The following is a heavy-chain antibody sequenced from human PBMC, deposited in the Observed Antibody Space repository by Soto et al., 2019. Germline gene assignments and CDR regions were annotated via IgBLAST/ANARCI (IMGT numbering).Heavy chain of an antibody. Sequence: QVQLVQSGAEVKKPGASVKVSCKASGYTFSTYGISWVRQAPGQGLEWMGWINGYNGNTNYAPKLQGRITMTTDTTTNTAYRDRRRLRSDDTAVSYCARVGDVPYYYDGMDVWGQGTTVTVSS. CDR2: INGYNGNT. J-gene: IGHJ6*02. V-gene: IGHV1-18*01. CDR1: GYTFSTYG. D-gene: IGHD3-16*01. CDR3: ARVGDVPYYYDGMDV.